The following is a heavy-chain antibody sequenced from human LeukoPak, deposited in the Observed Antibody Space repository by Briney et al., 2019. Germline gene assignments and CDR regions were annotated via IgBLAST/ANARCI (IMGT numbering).Heavy chain of an antibody. V-gene: IGHV4-34*01. CDR2: INHSGST. D-gene: IGHD6-6*01. CDR1: GGSISNSY. CDR3: ARVNISSSPYYFDY. J-gene: IGHJ4*02. Sequence: SETLSLTCTVTGGSISNSYWGWIRQPPGKGLEWIGEINHSGSTNYNPSLKSRVTISVDTSKNQFSLKPSSVTAADTAVYYCARVNISSSPYYFDYWGQGTLVTVSS.